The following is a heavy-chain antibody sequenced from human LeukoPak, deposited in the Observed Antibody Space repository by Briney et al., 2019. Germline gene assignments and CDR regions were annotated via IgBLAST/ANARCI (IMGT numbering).Heavy chain of an antibody. D-gene: IGHD6-19*01. V-gene: IGHV4-59*08. CDR2: IYYSGST. Sequence: SETLSLTCTVSGGSIRSYYWSWIRQPPGKGLEWIGYIYYSGSTNYNPSLKSRVTISVDTSKNQFSLKLSSVTAADTAVYYCARHVSGWSHLDYWGQGTLVTVSS. CDR3: ARHVSGWSHLDY. CDR1: GGSIRSYY. J-gene: IGHJ4*02.